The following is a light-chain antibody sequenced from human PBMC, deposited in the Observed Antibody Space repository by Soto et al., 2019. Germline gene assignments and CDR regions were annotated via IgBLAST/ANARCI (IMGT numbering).Light chain of an antibody. CDR2: DAS. CDR3: QQRSNWPIT. Sequence: EIVVTQSPATLSVSPGERATLSCRASQSVSSYLAWYQQKPGQAPRLLIYDASNRATGIPARFNGSGSGTDFTLTISSLEPEDFAVYYCQQRSNWPITFGQGTRLEI. V-gene: IGKV3-11*01. J-gene: IGKJ5*01. CDR1: QSVSSY.